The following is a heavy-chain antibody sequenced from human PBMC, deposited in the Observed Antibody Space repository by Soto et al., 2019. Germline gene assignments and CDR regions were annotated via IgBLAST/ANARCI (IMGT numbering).Heavy chain of an antibody. CDR2: ISSNGGST. CDR3: VKGRWSSSSTPYYYYYGMDV. Sequence: GGSLRLSCSASGFTFSSYAMHWVRQAPGKGLEYVSAISSNGGSTYYADSVKGRFTISRDNSKNTLYLQMSSLRAEDTAVYYCVKGRWSSSSTPYYYYYGMDVWGQGTTVTVSS. D-gene: IGHD6-6*01. CDR1: GFTFSSYA. J-gene: IGHJ6*02. V-gene: IGHV3-64D*08.